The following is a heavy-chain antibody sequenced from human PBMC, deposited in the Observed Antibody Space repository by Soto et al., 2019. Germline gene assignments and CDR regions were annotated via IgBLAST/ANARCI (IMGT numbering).Heavy chain of an antibody. CDR2: FSGPTGST. J-gene: IGHJ4*02. V-gene: IGHV3-23*01. CDR3: AKVTGSDAH. D-gene: IGHD1-20*01. Sequence: PGGSLRLSCAASGVTLSSYGLSWVRQAPGKGLEWVSTFSGPTGSTYYANSVKGRFTISIDTSKNTVYLQMNSLRAEDTAVYYCAKVTGSDAHWGQGTLVTVSS. CDR1: GVTLSSYG.